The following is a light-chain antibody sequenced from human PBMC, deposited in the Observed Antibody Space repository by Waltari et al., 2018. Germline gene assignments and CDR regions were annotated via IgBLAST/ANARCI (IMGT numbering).Light chain of an antibody. CDR2: DVS. CDR3: SSYTSSSPLYV. CDR1: RSDVGGYIF. V-gene: IGLV2-14*01. J-gene: IGLJ1*01. Sequence: QSALPQPASVSGSPGQSITISCTGPRSDVGGYIFVPWYQQHPGKAPKLMIYDVSNRPSGVSNRFSGSKSDNTASLTISGLQAEDEADYYCSSYTSSSPLYVFGTGTKVTVL.